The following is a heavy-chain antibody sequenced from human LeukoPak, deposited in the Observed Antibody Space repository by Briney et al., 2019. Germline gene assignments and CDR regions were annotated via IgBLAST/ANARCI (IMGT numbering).Heavy chain of an antibody. D-gene: IGHD3-10*01. Sequence: QPGRSLRLSCAASGFTFSSYAMHWVRQAPGKGLEWVAVISYDGSNKYYADSVKGRFTISRDNSKNTLYLQMNTLRAEDTAVYYCARGQTREGLFRGVITQPPDYWGQGTLVTVSS. CDR2: ISYDGSNK. CDR3: ARGQTREGLFRGVITQPPDY. CDR1: GFTFSSYA. J-gene: IGHJ4*02. V-gene: IGHV3-30*01.